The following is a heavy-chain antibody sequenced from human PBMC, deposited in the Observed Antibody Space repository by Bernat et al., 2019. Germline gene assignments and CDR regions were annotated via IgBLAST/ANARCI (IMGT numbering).Heavy chain of an antibody. CDR2: ISSRSSTI. V-gene: IGHV3-48*02. Sequence: EVQLVESGGGLVQPGGSLRLSCAASGFSFSTYSMTWVRQAPGEGLEVVSYISSRSSTIYYADSVKGRFTISRDNAKNSLYLQMNSLRDEDTAVYYCAREGVGSSGYDALDVLNYWGQGTLVTVSS. J-gene: IGHJ4*02. CDR1: GFSFSTYS. CDR3: AREGVGSSGYDALDVLNY. D-gene: IGHD5-12*01.